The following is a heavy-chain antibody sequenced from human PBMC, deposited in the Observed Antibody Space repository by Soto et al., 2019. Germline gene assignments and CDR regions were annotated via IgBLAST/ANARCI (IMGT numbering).Heavy chain of an antibody. CDR1: GFTVNTNY. CDR2: MYSGGDI. Sequence: PGGSLRLSCLVSGFTVNTNYMYWVRQAPGRGLEWVSAMYSGGDIHYVDSVKGRFTISRDTSENTLYLRMDKLRVEDTAVYFCVSRIPSWVFDYWGQGTLVTVSS. CDR3: VSRIPSWVFDY. J-gene: IGHJ4*01. D-gene: IGHD3-16*01. V-gene: IGHV3-53*01.